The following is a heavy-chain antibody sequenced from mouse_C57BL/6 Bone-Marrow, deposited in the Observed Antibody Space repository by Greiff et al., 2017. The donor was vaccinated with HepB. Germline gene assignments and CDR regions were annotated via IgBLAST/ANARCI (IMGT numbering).Heavy chain of an antibody. Sequence: EVQLQESGGGLVKPGGSLKLSCAASGFTFSSYAMSWVRQTPEKRLEWVATISDGGSYTYYPDNVKGRFTISRDNAKNNLYLQMSHLKSEDTAMYYCARDGYDYVWFAYWGQGTLVTVSA. CDR2: ISDGGSYT. J-gene: IGHJ3*01. V-gene: IGHV5-4*01. CDR1: GFTFSSYA. D-gene: IGHD2-4*01. CDR3: ARDGYDYVWFAY.